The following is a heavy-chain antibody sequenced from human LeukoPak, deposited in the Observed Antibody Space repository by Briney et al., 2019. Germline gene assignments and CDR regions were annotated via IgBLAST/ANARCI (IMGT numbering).Heavy chain of an antibody. Sequence: SGGPLRLSCAASGFTYSSYWMNWVRQAPGKGLEWVANIKQDGSERYYVDSVKGRFTISRDNAEKLLSLQMNSLRGDDTAVYFCTRDHNNVFDYWGQGTLVTVSS. CDR3: TRDHNNVFDY. CDR1: GFTYSSYW. J-gene: IGHJ4*02. D-gene: IGHD1-14*01. V-gene: IGHV3-7*05. CDR2: IKQDGSER.